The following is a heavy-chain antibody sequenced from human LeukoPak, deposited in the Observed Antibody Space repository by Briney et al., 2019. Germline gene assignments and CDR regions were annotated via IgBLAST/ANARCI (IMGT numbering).Heavy chain of an antibody. Sequence: SETLSLTCTVSGGSISSYYWSWIRQPPGKGLEWIGCIYYSGSTNYKSSLKSRVTISVDTSKNQFSLKLSSVTAADTAVYYCARVSYYGSGSYYYYYYYMDVWGKGTTVTVSS. CDR2: IYYSGST. D-gene: IGHD3-10*01. J-gene: IGHJ6*03. V-gene: IGHV4-59*01. CDR1: GGSISSYY. CDR3: ARVSYYGSGSYYYYYYYMDV.